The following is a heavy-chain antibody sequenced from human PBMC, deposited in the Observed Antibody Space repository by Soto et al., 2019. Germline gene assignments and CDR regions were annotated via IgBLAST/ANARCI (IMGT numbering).Heavy chain of an antibody. CDR3: ERVLVEVTINSAFDF. V-gene: IGHV3-30-3*01. CDR2: MSYDGGSQ. D-gene: IGHD2-15*01. Sequence: QVQLVESGGGVVQPGRSLRLSCAASGFTFGRYVIHWVRQAPGKGLEWVAAMSYDGGSQYYTDSVKGRFTISRDNSKNTLYLQMSSLRPEDTATYYCERVLVEVTINSAFDFWGQGTIVTVSS. J-gene: IGHJ3*01. CDR1: GFTFGRYV.